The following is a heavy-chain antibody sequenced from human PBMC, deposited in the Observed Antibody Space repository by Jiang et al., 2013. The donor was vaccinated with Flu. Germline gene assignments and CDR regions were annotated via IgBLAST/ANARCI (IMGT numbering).Heavy chain of an antibody. J-gene: IGHJ4*02. D-gene: IGHD5-12*01. CDR3: VGRSGYGDYIRY. CDR2: VDYTGST. CDR1: GGSFSAYY. Sequence: GSGLVKPSETLSLTCAVSGGSFSAYYWGWIRQPPGKGLAWLGQVDYTGSTNYDPSVAGRHTISVDTSKKQFYLSLTSVTAADTGVYYCVGRSGYGDYIRYWGQGTLVTVSS. V-gene: IGHV4-34*10.